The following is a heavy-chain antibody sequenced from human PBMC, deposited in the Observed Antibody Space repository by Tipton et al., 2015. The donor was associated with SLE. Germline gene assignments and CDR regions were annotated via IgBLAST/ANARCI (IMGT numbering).Heavy chain of an antibody. Sequence: TLSLTCTISGDSISNNNYYWGWIRQPPGKGLEWIGNINYSGTTYYNPSLKTRVTISVDTSKIQFSLRLSSVTAADTAVYYCARASGGLLPFDYWGQGTLVTVSS. CDR3: ARASGGLLPFDY. V-gene: IGHV4-39*07. CDR1: GDSISNNNYY. CDR2: INYSGTT. J-gene: IGHJ4*02. D-gene: IGHD3-22*01.